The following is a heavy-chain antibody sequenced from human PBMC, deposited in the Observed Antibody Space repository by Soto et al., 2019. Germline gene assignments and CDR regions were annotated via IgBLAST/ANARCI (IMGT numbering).Heavy chain of an antibody. Sequence: SETLSLTCTLSGASITSTTYFWAWIRQPPGKGLEWVGSIYYSGETHYNPSLKSRVTISVDASKTQFSPQMTSVTAADTAVYYCAKNLPRTGRFDYWGQGALVTVSS. CDR3: AKNLPRTGRFDY. J-gene: IGHJ4*02. V-gene: IGHV4-39*01. CDR2: IYYSGET. CDR1: GASITSTTYF.